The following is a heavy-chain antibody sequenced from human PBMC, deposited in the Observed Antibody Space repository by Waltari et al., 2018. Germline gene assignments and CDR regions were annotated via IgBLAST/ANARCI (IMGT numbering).Heavy chain of an antibody. J-gene: IGHJ6*02. CDR1: GYTFTSYG. V-gene: IGHV1-18*01. CDR3: AREPRGQQLVPGYGMDV. Sequence: QVQLVQSGAEVKKPGASVKVSCKASGYTFTSYGISWVRQAPGQGLEWMGWTRAYNGTTKYAQNIQGRATMTTATSTSTAYMELRSRRSDDTAVYYCAREPRGQQLVPGYGMDVWGQGTTVTVSS. CDR2: TRAYNGTT. D-gene: IGHD6-13*01.